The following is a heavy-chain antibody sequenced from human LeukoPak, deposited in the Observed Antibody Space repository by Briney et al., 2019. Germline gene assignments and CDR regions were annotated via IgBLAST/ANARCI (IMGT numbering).Heavy chain of an antibody. CDR1: GFTFSSYW. D-gene: IGHD3-9*01. CDR2: IKKDGSEK. Sequence: GGSLRLSCAASGFTFSSYWMSWVRQAPGKGLEWVANIKKDGSEKYYVDSVKGRFTISRDNAKNSLYLQMNSLRAEDTAVYYCARVQGYDILTGYSRAFDIWGQGTMVTVSS. J-gene: IGHJ3*02. V-gene: IGHV3-7*01. CDR3: ARVQGYDILTGYSRAFDI.